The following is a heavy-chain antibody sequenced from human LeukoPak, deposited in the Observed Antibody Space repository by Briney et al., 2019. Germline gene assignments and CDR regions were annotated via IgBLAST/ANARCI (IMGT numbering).Heavy chain of an antibody. V-gene: IGHV3-23*01. CDR1: GFTFSTYA. J-gene: IGHJ4*02. D-gene: IGHD5-12*01. CDR2: ISGSGGGT. Sequence: GGSLRLSCAASGFTFSTYAMSWVRQAAGKGLEWVSLISGSGGGTYYADSVKGRFTISRDNSKNTLYLQLNSLRVEDTAVYYCARMLDIVTTWGPPFDYWGQGTLVTVSS. CDR3: ARMLDIVTTWGPPFDY.